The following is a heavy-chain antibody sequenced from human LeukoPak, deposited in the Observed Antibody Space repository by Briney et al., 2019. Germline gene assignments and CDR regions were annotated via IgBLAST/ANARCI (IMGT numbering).Heavy chain of an antibody. CDR3: ARGGGIFGVLTTAHYYGIDV. Sequence: ASVKVSCKASGGTFTNSAISWVRQAPGQGLEWMGGIDPIFRTANYAQQFQDRVTIIADESTSTAYMELSLLKFEDTAVYYCARGGGIFGVLTTAHYYGIDVWGQGTTVTVSS. CDR2: IDPIFRTA. V-gene: IGHV1-69*13. CDR1: GGTFTNSA. J-gene: IGHJ6*02. D-gene: IGHD3-3*01.